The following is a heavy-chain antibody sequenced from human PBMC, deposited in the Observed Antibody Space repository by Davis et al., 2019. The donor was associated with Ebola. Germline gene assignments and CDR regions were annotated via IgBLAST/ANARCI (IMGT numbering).Heavy chain of an antibody. CDR2: IYPGDSET. Sequence: GGSLRLSCKGSGYSFTTSYWVAWVRQMPGKGLEWVGIIYPGDSETRYSPSFHGQVTISADKSISTAYLQWSSLQASDTAIYYCARHRAAAGSYYYGMDVWGQGTTVTVSS. D-gene: IGHD6-13*01. V-gene: IGHV5-51*01. J-gene: IGHJ6*02. CDR3: ARHRAAAGSYYYGMDV. CDR1: GYSFTTSYW.